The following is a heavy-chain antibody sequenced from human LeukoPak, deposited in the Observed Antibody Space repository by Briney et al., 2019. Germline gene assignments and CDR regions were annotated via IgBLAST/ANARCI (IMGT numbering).Heavy chain of an antibody. CDR3: AKLSPYYFDY. CDR1: GFTVYNNY. V-gene: IGHV3-53*01. J-gene: IGHJ4*02. D-gene: IGHD1-26*01. Sequence: GGSLRLSCAASGFTVYNNYMIWIRQAPGRGLEWVSLVYSTGVTNYADSVKRRFTISRDKSKITLYLQMNGLSAEETAVYYCAKLSPYYFDYWGQGTLVTVSS. CDR2: VYSTGVT.